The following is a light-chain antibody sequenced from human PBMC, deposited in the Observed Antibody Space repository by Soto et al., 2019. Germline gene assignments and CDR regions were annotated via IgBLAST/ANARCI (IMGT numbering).Light chain of an antibody. CDR3: NSYTRTNTWV. CDR2: EVS. CDR1: SSDVGGYNY. V-gene: IGLV2-14*01. J-gene: IGLJ3*02. Sequence: QSALTQPASVSGSPGQSITISCTGTSSDVGGYNYVSWYQQYPGKAPKLMIYEVSNRPSGVSNHFSGSKSGNTASLTISGLQAEDEADYYCNSYTRTNTWVFGGGTKLTVL.